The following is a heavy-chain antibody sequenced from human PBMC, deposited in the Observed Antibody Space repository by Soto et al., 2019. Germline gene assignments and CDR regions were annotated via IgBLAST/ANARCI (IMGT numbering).Heavy chain of an antibody. CDR2: IIPIIGTA. D-gene: IGHD2-21*02. V-gene: IGHV1-69*01. CDR1: GGTLTSYA. Sequence: QVQLVQSGAEVKKAGSSVKVSCKASGGTLTSYAITWVRQAPGHGLEWMGRIIPIIGTANYAQKFKDRVTIIPNESTNTAFMELSNLRYEATAVYYCATLPYGGDHGYFDYWGQGTLVTVSS. J-gene: IGHJ4*02. CDR3: ATLPYGGDHGYFDY.